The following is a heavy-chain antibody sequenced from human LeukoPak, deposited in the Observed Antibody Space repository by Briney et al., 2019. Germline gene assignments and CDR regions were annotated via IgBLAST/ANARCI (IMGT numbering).Heavy chain of an antibody. CDR2: IVVGSGNT. Sequence: SVKVSCKASGFTFTSSAVQWVRQARGQRLEWIGWIVVGSGNTNYAQKFQERVTITRDMSTSTAYMELSSLRSEDTALYHCARWSSIKVAATENYWGPGTLVTVSS. J-gene: IGHJ4*02. CDR3: ARWSSIKVAATENY. V-gene: IGHV1-58*01. CDR1: GFTFTSSA. D-gene: IGHD6-19*01.